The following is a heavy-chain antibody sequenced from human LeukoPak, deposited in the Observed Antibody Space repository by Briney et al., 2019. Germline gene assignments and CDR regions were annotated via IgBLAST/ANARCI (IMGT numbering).Heavy chain of an antibody. CDR2: IYYSGSS. D-gene: IGHD3-10*01. CDR1: GGSISGYH. J-gene: IGHJ3*02. Sequence: SETLSLTCNVSGGSISGYHWSWIRQPPGKGLEWLGYIYYSGSSNYNPSLKSRVTISADTSKNQFSLKLSSVTAADTAVYYCARDGHRPAPYYYGSGSAFDIWGQGTMVTVSS. CDR3: ARDGHRPAPYYYGSGSAFDI. V-gene: IGHV4-59*01.